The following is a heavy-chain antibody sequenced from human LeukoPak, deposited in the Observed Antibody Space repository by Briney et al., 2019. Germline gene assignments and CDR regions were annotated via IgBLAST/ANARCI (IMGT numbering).Heavy chain of an antibody. CDR2: IKQDGSEK. V-gene: IGHV3-7*03. J-gene: IGHJ4*02. CDR1: GFHFGDVW. CDR3: AKEIGWSGYRPCYFDS. Sequence: GGSLRLSCVVSGFHFGDVWMSWVRQAPGKGLEWVANIKQDGSEKYYVDSVKGRFTISRDSSLYLQMDRLRVEDTAVYYCAKEIGWSGYRPCYFDSWGQGTLVTVSS. D-gene: IGHD3-3*01.